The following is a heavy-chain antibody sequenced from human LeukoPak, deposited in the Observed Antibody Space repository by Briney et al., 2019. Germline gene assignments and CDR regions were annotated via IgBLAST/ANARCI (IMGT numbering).Heavy chain of an antibody. V-gene: IGHV1-8*01. CDR1: GYTFTSYD. Sequence: GASVKVSCKASGYTFTSYDINWVRQATGQGLEWMGWMNPNSGNTGYAQKFQGRVTMTRNTSISTAYMELSSLRSEDTAVYYCAREYRWLQLVYYYYGMDVRGQGTTVTVSS. CDR3: AREYRWLQLVYYYYGMDV. CDR2: MNPNSGNT. D-gene: IGHD5-24*01. J-gene: IGHJ6*02.